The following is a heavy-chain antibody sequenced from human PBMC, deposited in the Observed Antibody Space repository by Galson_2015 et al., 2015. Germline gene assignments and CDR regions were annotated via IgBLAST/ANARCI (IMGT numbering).Heavy chain of an antibody. CDR3: ARNIRSTGWFDP. CDR1: GYTFTSYD. J-gene: IGHJ5*02. Sequence: SVKVSCKASGYTFTSYDFNWVRQATGQGLEWMGWMNPNSGDTGYAQKFQGRVTLTRETSTGTAYMELSSPRSEDTAMYYCARNIRSTGWFDPWGQGTLVTVSS. D-gene: IGHD2-2*01. CDR2: MNPNSGDT. V-gene: IGHV1-8*01.